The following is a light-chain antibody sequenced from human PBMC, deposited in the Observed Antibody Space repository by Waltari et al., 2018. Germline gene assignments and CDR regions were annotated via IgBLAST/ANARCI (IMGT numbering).Light chain of an antibody. CDR1: QNINTW. CDR3: LQYNGEPRT. CDR2: KAS. J-gene: IGKJ1*01. Sequence: DIQMTQSPSTLSASVGDRVTITCRASQNINTWLAWHQQKTGKAPKLLIYKASSLESGVPSRFSGSGSGTEFTLTISSLQPDDFATYYCLQYNGEPRTFGQGTKVEVK. V-gene: IGKV1-5*03.